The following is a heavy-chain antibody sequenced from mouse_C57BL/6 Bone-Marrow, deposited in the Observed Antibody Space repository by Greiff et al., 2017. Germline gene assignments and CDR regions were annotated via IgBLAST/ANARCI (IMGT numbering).Heavy chain of an antibody. D-gene: IGHD2-2*01. V-gene: IGHV1-59*01. CDR2: IDPSDSYT. J-gene: IGHJ2*01. CDR3: ARYERSIYYGYYCDY. CDR1: GYTFTSYW. Sequence: VQLQQPGAELVRPGTSVKLSCKASGYTFTSYWMHWVKQRPGQGLEWIGVIDPSDSYTNYNQKFKGKATLTVDTSSSTAYMQLSSLTSEDSAVYYCARYERSIYYGYYCDYWGQGTTLTVSS.